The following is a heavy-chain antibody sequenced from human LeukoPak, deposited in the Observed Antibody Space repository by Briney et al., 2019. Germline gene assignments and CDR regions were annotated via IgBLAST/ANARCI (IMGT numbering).Heavy chain of an antibody. CDR1: GGSISSYY. V-gene: IGHV4-59*08. CDR3: VRQLSHYSYYYYMDV. Sequence: SETLSLTCTVSGGSISSYYWSWIRQPPGKGLEWIGYIYYSGSTYYNPSLESRVTISVDTSKNQFSLKLSSVTAADTAVYYCVRQLSHYSYYYYMDVWGKGTTVTVSS. J-gene: IGHJ6*03. CDR2: IYYSGST.